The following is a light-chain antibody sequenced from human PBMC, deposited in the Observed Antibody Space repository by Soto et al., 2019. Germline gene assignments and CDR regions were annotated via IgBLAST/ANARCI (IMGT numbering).Light chain of an antibody. CDR1: QSVSSSY. CDR3: QHYGSSPRT. V-gene: IGKV3-20*01. CDR2: GTS. Sequence: EVVLPQSPGTLSLSPGDRATLACRASQSVSSSYLAWFQQKPVQAPRLLVYGTSSRATGIPDRFSGSGSGTDFSLTIRRLEPEDYAVYYCQHYGSSPRTFGQGTKVEIK. J-gene: IGKJ1*01.